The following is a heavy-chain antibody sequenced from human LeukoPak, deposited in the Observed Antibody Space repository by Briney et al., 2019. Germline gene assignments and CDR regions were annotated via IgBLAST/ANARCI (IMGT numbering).Heavy chain of an antibody. D-gene: IGHD6-13*01. Sequence: PGGSLRLSCAASEFTFSSYTMNWVRQAPGKGLEWVSSISSSSYYIYYADSVRGRFTISRDNAKNSLFLQMNSLRAADTGVYYCARDIATAGHLAFDYWGQGTLVTVSS. J-gene: IGHJ4*02. CDR3: ARDIATAGHLAFDY. CDR2: ISSSSYYI. CDR1: EFTFSSYT. V-gene: IGHV3-21*01.